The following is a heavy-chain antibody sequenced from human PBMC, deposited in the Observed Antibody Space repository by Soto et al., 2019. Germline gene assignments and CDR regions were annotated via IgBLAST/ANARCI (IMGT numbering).Heavy chain of an antibody. CDR3: ARDVPYYYDSSGPGDY. Sequence: ASVKVSCKASGYTFTSYGISWVRQAPGQGLEWMGWISAYNGNTNYAQKLQGRVTMTTDTSTSTAYMELRSLRSDDTAVYYCARDVPYYYDSSGPGDYWGQGTLVTVSS. V-gene: IGHV1-18*04. J-gene: IGHJ4*02. CDR1: GYTFTSYG. CDR2: ISAYNGNT. D-gene: IGHD3-22*01.